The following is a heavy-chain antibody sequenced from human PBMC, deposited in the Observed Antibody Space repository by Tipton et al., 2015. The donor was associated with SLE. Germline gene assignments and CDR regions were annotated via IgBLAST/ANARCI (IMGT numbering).Heavy chain of an antibody. CDR3: ARQEILGRDY. Sequence: TLSLTCTVSGDSISSSSYYWGWIRQPPGKGLEWIGSIYYSGSTYYNPSLKSRVTISVDTSKNQFSLKLSSVTAADTAVYYCARQEILGRDYWGQGTLVTVSS. CDR2: IYYSGST. J-gene: IGHJ4*02. CDR1: GDSISSSSYY. V-gene: IGHV4-39*01. D-gene: IGHD7-27*01.